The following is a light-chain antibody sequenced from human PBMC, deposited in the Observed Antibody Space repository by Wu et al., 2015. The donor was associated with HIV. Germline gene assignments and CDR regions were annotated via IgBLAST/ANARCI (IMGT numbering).Light chain of an antibody. Sequence: AIRMTQSPSSLSASTGDRVTIACRTSQGIGNYLAWYQQTPGKAPKLLIYGASTLQSGVPSRFSGSGSGTDFTLTISCLQSEDFAIYYCQQYYSSSHFGPGTKVEIK. J-gene: IGKJ1*01. CDR2: GAS. CDR3: QQYYSSSH. V-gene: IGKV1-8*01. CDR1: QGIGNY.